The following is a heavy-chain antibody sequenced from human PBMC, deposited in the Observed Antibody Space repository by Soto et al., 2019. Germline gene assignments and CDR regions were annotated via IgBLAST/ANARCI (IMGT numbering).Heavy chain of an antibody. CDR2: IDPSGGTT. Sequence: SRSSGYTFISYYIHWVRQAPGQGLEWMGMIDPSGGTTSYAQKFQGRVTMTRDTSTSTVYMEVSSLRSEDTAVFYCARNNKSGLDYWGQGTLVTVSS. V-gene: IGHV1-46*01. CDR3: ARNNKSGLDY. J-gene: IGHJ4*02. D-gene: IGHD5-12*01. CDR1: GYTFISYY.